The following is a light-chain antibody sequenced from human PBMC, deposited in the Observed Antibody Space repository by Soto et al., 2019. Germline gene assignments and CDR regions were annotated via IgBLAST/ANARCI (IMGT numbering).Light chain of an antibody. CDR1: QAISSY. Sequence: IQLTQSPSSLSASVGDRVTITCRASQAISSYLAWYQQKPGRAPNLLIYGASTLQSGVPSRFSGSGSGTDFTLTISILQPEDFATYYCQQLNSYPRTFGQGTKVEIK. J-gene: IGKJ1*01. CDR2: GAS. V-gene: IGKV1-9*01. CDR3: QQLNSYPRT.